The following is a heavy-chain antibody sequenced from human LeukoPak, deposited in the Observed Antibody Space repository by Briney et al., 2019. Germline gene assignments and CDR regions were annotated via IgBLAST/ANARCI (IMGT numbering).Heavy chain of an antibody. CDR3: ARLAGSDYYYYYYMDV. CDR1: GGSISSSSYY. J-gene: IGHJ6*03. V-gene: IGHV4-39*01. CDR2: IYYSGST. Sequence: PSETLSLTCTVSGGSISSSSYYWGWIRQPPGKGLEWIGSIYYSGSTYYNPSLKSRVTISVDTSKNQFSLKLSSATAADTAVYYCARLAGSDYYYYYYMDVWGKGTTVTVSS. D-gene: IGHD6-25*01.